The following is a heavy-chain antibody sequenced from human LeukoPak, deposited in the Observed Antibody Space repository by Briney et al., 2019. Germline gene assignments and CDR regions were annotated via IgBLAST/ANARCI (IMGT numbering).Heavy chain of an antibody. V-gene: IGHV3-53*01. Sequence: GGSLRLSCAASGLSVSSSFMSWVRQTPGKGLEWVSSVFGGGGTRYADSVMGRFTISRDNSKNTLSLQMNSLRAEDTAVYYCAKDFRVSYWGQGTPVTVSS. CDR1: GLSVSSSF. J-gene: IGHJ4*02. CDR3: AKDFRVSY. CDR2: VFGGGGT.